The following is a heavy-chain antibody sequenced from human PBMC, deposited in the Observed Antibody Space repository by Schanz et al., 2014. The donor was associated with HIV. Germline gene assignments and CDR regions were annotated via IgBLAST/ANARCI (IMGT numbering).Heavy chain of an antibody. Sequence: QVQLVESGGGVVQPGRSLRLSCAASGFTFSSYGMHWVRQAPGKGLEWVAVISYDGSNKYYADPVKGRFTITRDNSKNTLYLHMNSLRADAAAVYYSANYCITRTTGIPYCYYGIDVWGQGTPVTVSS. J-gene: IGHJ6*02. CDR2: ISYDGSNK. D-gene: IGHD1-7*01. CDR3: ANYCITRTTGIPYCYYGIDV. V-gene: IGHV3-30*18. CDR1: GFTFSSYG.